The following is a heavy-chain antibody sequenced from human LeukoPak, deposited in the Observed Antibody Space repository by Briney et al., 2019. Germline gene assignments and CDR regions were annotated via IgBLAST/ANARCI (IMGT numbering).Heavy chain of an antibody. CDR1: GFTFDSYA. CDR3: AKNPKAYSSWNYFDY. Sequence: GGSLRLSCAASGFTFDSYAMNWVRQAPGKGLEWVSGFSGSRGSTYYADSVKGRFTISRDNSKNTLYLQMNSLRAEDTAVYYCAKNPKAYSSWNYFDYWGQGTLVTVSS. J-gene: IGHJ4*02. D-gene: IGHD6-6*01. V-gene: IGHV3-23*01. CDR2: FSGSRGST.